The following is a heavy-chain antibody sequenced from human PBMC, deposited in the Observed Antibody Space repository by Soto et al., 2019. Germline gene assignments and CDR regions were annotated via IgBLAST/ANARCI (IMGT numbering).Heavy chain of an antibody. D-gene: IGHD3-10*01. CDR1: GGSLSSYY. CDR2: IYYSGST. V-gene: IGHV4-39*01. J-gene: IGHJ5*02. CDR3: ARQAFRTMVRGVIPNWFDP. Sequence: PSDTLSLTCTVSGGSLSSYYWGWIRQPPGKGLEWIGSIYYSGSTYYNPSLKSRVTISVDTSKNQFSLKLSSVTAADTAVYYCARQAFRTMVRGVIPNWFDPWRQGTLVTVSS.